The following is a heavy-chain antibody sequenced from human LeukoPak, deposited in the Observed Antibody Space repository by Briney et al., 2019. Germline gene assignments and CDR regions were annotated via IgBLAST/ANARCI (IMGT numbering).Heavy chain of an antibody. CDR1: GFTFSSYS. J-gene: IGHJ4*02. V-gene: IGHV3-30*03. Sequence: PGGSLRLSCAASGFTFSSYSMNWVRQAPGKGLEWVAVISYDGSNKHYADSVKGRFTISRDNSKNTLYLQMNSLRAEDTAVYYCALVVYYYGPGSYSPFDYWGQGTLVTVSS. D-gene: IGHD3-10*01. CDR2: ISYDGSNK. CDR3: ALVVYYYGPGSYSPFDY.